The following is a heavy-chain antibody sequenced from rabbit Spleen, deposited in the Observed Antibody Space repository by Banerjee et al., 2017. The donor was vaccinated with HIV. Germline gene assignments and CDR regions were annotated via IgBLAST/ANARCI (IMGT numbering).Heavy chain of an antibody. V-gene: IGHV1S45*01. J-gene: IGHJ6*01. Sequence: QEQLVESGGGLVKPEGSLTLTCKASGFSFSDRDVMCWVRQAPGKGLEWIACINTATGKPVYATWAKGRLTISTTSSTTVTLQMTSLTAADTATYFCARDAGTSFSTYGMDLWGPGTLVTVS. D-gene: IGHD8-1*01. CDR1: GFSFSDRDV. CDR3: ARDAGTSFSTYGMDL. CDR2: INTATGKP.